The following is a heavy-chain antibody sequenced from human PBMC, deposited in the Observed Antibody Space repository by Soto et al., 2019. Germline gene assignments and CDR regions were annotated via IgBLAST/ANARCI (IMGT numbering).Heavy chain of an antibody. Sequence: WGSLILSCAASGFTFSIYAMSWVRQAPGKGLEWVSAISGSGGSTYYADSVKGRFTISRDNSKNTLYLQMNSLRAEDTAVYYCARDITMIVVVKADDAFDIWGQGTMVTVSS. CDR2: ISGSGGST. V-gene: IGHV3-23*01. CDR3: ARDITMIVVVKADDAFDI. D-gene: IGHD3-22*01. CDR1: GFTFSIYA. J-gene: IGHJ3*02.